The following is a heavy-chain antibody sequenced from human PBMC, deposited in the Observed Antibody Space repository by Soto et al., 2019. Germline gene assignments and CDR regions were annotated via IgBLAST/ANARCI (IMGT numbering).Heavy chain of an antibody. Sequence: SETLSLTCAVYGGSFSGYYWSWTRQPPGKGLEWIGEINHSGSTNYNPSLKSRVTISVDTSKNQFSLKLSSVTAADTAVYYCARGLTTVVIDYWGQGTLVTVSS. J-gene: IGHJ4*02. CDR2: INHSGST. D-gene: IGHD4-17*01. CDR3: ARGLTTVVIDY. V-gene: IGHV4-34*01. CDR1: GGSFSGYY.